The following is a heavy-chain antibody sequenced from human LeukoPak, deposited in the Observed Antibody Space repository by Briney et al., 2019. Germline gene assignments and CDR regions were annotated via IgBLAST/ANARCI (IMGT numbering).Heavy chain of an antibody. Sequence: RASVKVSCKASGGTFSSYAIGWVRQAPGQGLEWMGGIIPIFGTANYAQKFQGRVTITADESTSTAYMELSSLRSEDTAVYYCARDRYYYGSGSYYRRSYYFDYWGQGTLVTASS. D-gene: IGHD3-10*01. J-gene: IGHJ4*02. CDR1: GGTFSSYA. CDR2: IIPIFGTA. V-gene: IGHV1-69*13. CDR3: ARDRYYYGSGSYYRRSYYFDY.